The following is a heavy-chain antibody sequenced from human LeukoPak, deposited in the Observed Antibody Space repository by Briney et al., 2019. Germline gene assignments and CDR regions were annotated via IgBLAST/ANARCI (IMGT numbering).Heavy chain of an antibody. CDR3: ARTRRLRYFDS. Sequence: SETLSLTCTVSGGSISSGPYYWGWIRQPPGKGLEWIGSIYYSGTTFYMPSLKSRVTISVDTSKNQFSLRLTSVTAADTAVYYCARTRRLRYFDSWGQGALVTVSS. J-gene: IGHJ4*02. CDR1: GGSISSGPYY. D-gene: IGHD3-9*01. CDR2: IYYSGTT. V-gene: IGHV4-39*01.